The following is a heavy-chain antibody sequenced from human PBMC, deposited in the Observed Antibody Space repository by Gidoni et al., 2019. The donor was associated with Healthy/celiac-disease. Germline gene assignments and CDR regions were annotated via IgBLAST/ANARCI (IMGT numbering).Heavy chain of an antibody. CDR3: ARARTMVRGVIYYYGMDV. D-gene: IGHD3-10*01. CDR1: GGTFSSYA. CDR2: IIPIFGTA. Sequence: QVQLVQSGAEVKKPGSSVKVPCKASGGTFSSYAISGVRQAPGQGLEWMGGIIPIFGTANYAQEFQGRVTITADEPTSTAYMELSGLRAEDTAVYYCARARTMVRGVIYYYGMDVWGQGTTVTVSS. V-gene: IGHV1-69*01. J-gene: IGHJ6*02.